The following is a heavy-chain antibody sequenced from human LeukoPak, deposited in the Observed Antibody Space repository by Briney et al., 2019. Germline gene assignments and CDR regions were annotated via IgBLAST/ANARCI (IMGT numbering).Heavy chain of an antibody. CDR3: ARASSGSYLASNAFDI. Sequence: GASVKVSCKACGGTFSSYAISWVRQAPGQGLEWMGRIIPIFGTANYAQKFQGRVTITTDESTSTAYMELSSLRSEDTAVYYCARASSGSYLASNAFDIWGQGTMVTVSS. J-gene: IGHJ3*02. CDR2: IIPIFGTA. CDR1: GGTFSSYA. D-gene: IGHD1-26*01. V-gene: IGHV1-69*05.